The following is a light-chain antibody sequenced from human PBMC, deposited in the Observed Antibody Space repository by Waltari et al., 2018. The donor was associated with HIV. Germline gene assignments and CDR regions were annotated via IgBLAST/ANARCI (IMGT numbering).Light chain of an antibody. CDR1: QSFGTY. Sequence: EIVLTQSPATQSLYHGEIATLSCRASQSFGTYLGWYQQKPGQAPRLLIYEASNRASGVPGRFSASGSGTDFTLTISNLEPEDFAVYYCQQRSRWPRTFGQGTKVEI. CDR2: EAS. V-gene: IGKV3-11*01. CDR3: QQRSRWPRT. J-gene: IGKJ1*01.